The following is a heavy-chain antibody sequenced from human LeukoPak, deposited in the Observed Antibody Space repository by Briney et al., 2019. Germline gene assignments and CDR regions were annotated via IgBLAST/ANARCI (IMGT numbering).Heavy chain of an antibody. CDR2: ITPSGGT. Sequence: ASVKVSCKASGYTFTTYAMHWVRQPPGQGLEWMGWITPSGGTNYPQKFQGRVAITRDTSITTAYMDLSRLTSDDTAVYYCARDRYGDGFAHFDYWGQGALVTVSS. V-gene: IGHV1-2*02. D-gene: IGHD5-24*01. CDR1: GYTFTTYA. J-gene: IGHJ4*02. CDR3: ARDRYGDGFAHFDY.